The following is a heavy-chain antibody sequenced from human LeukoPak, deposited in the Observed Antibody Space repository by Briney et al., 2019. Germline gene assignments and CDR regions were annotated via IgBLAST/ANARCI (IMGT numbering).Heavy chain of an antibody. V-gene: IGHV3-21*01. CDR1: GFTFSSYS. Sequence: GGSLRLSCAASGFTFSSYSMNWVRQAPGKGLEWVSSISSSSSYIYSADSVKGRFTISRGNAKNSLYLQMNSLRAEDTAVYYCARGASSGWYDGWFDYWGQGTLVTVSS. CDR2: ISSSSSYI. CDR3: ARGASSGWYDGWFDY. J-gene: IGHJ4*02. D-gene: IGHD6-19*01.